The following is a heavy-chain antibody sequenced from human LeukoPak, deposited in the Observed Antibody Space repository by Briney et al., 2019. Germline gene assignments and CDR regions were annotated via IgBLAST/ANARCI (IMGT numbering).Heavy chain of an antibody. D-gene: IGHD2-2*03. CDR3: ARDGGYCSSTSCYHYYYYYMDV. CDR1: GFTFSSYA. CDR2: ISYDGSNK. Sequence: GRSLRLSCAASGFTFSSYAMHWVRQAPGKGLEWVAVISYDGSNKYYADSVKGRFTISRDNSKNTLYLQMNSLRAEDTAVYYCARDGGYCSSTSCYHYYYYYMDVWGKGTTVTVSS. V-gene: IGHV3-30-3*01. J-gene: IGHJ6*03.